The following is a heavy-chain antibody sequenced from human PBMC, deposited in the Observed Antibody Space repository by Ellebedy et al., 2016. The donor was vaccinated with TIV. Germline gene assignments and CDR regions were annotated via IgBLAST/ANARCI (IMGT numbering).Heavy chain of an antibody. CDR3: ARVRSYCSSTSCYLLYAFDI. D-gene: IGHD2-2*01. V-gene: IGHV4-39*01. Sequence: SETLSLTXTVSGGSISSYYWSWIRQPPGKGLEWIGSIYYSGTTYYNPSLKSRVTISVNTSQNQFSLKLSSVTAADTAVYYCARVRSYCSSTSCYLLYAFDIWGQGTMVTVSS. J-gene: IGHJ3*02. CDR1: GGSISSYY. CDR2: IYYSGTT.